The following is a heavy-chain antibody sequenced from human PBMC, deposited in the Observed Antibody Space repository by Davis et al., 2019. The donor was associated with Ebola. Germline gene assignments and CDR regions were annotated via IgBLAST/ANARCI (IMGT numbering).Heavy chain of an antibody. J-gene: IGHJ4*02. CDR2: INHSGST. D-gene: IGHD4-23*01. V-gene: IGHV4-34*01. Sequence: PGGSLRLSCAVSGGSISSGGYSWSWIRQPPGKGLEWIGEINHSGSTNYNPSLKSRVTISVDTSKNQFSLKLSSVTAADTAVYYCARAVTLDYWGQGTLVTVSS. CDR3: ARAVTLDY. CDR1: GGSISSGGYS.